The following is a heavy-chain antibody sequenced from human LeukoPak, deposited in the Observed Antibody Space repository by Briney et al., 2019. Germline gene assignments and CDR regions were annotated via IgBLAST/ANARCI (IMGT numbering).Heavy chain of an antibody. CDR3: ARGAYYYDSSGYYGGYFDY. Sequence: GGSLRLSCAASGFTFSTYSINWVRQAPGKGLEWVSSISSGSTYIYYADSVKGRFTISRDNAKNTLYLQMNSLRAEDTAVYYCARGAYYYDSSGYYGGYFDYWGQGTLVTVSS. CDR2: ISSGSTYI. V-gene: IGHV3-21*01. D-gene: IGHD3-22*01. J-gene: IGHJ4*02. CDR1: GFTFSTYS.